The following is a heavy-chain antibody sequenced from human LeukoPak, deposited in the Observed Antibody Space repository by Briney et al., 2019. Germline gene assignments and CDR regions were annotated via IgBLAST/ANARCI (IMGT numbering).Heavy chain of an antibody. CDR2: ISPTGGT. J-gene: IGHJ4*02. CDR3: ARPSVTRWYYSD. CDR1: GGSISSYY. Sequence: PSETLSLACSVSGGSISSYYWSWIRQPPGKGLEWIGYISPTGGTNYNPSLTSRVTVSVDTSKNPFSLKLDPVTAADTAVYFCARPSVTRWYYSDWGQGTLVTVSS. V-gene: IGHV4-4*09. D-gene: IGHD3-10*01.